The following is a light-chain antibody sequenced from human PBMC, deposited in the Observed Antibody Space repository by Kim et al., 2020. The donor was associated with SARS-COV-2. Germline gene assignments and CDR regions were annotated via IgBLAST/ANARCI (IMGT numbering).Light chain of an antibody. CDR2: ENY. J-gene: IGLJ1*01. V-gene: IGLV1-47*01. CDR1: RSNIGSNY. CDR3: AAWDDSLSVHYV. Sequence: QRVTISCSGSRSNIGSNYVYWYQQLPGAAPKLLIYENYQRPSGVPDRFSGSKSGTSASLAISGLRSEDEADYYCAAWDDSLSVHYVFGTGPRSPS.